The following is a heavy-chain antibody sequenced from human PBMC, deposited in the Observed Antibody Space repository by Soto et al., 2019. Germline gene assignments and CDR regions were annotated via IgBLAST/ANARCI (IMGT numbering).Heavy chain of an antibody. D-gene: IGHD5-18*01. CDR2: INHSGST. J-gene: IGHJ6*02. CDR1: GGSFSGYY. CDR3: ALGYSYAYYSMDV. V-gene: IGHV4-34*01. Sequence: PSETLSLTCAVYGGSFSGYYWSWIRQPPGKGLEWIGEINHSGSTNYNPSLKSRVTISVDTSKNQFSLKLSSVTAADTAVYYCALGYSYAYYSMDVWGQGTTVTVSS.